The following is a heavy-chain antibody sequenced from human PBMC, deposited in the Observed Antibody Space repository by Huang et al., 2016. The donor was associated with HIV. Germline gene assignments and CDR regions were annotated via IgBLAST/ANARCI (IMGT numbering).Heavy chain of an antibody. J-gene: IGHJ3*01. V-gene: IGHV3-30*18. Sequence: EQLVESGGGVVRPGRSLRLSCAASGLTFSQFGMHWVLQVPGKGLGWVVVISYDGTNKYYGDSLKGRVTVARDNSKDTVYLQIHSLRADDTAVYYCANDMSRFLEWVLTVGHNGLEVWGQGTLVTVSS. CDR2: ISYDGTNK. CDR3: ANDMSRFLEWVLTVGHNGLEV. D-gene: IGHD3-3*01. CDR1: GLTFSQFG.